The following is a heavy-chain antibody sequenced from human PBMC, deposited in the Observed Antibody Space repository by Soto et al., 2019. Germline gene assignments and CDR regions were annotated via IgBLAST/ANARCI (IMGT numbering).Heavy chain of an antibody. Sequence: PGGSLRLSCAASGFTFSNAWMSWVRQAPGKGLEWVGRIKSKTDGGTTDYAAPVKGRFTISRDDSKNTLHLQMNSLKTEDTAVYYCTTDPRLVTFDYWGQGTLVTVSS. CDR1: GFTFSNAW. D-gene: IGHD3-9*01. J-gene: IGHJ4*02. CDR2: IKSKTDGGTT. CDR3: TTDPRLVTFDY. V-gene: IGHV3-15*01.